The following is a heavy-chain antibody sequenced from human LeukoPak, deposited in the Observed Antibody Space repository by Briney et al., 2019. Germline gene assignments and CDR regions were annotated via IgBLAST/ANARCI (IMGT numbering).Heavy chain of an antibody. V-gene: IGHV4-34*01. CDR3: AREGKYYYDSSGYSPGGYFDY. J-gene: IGHJ4*02. D-gene: IGHD3-22*01. CDR2: INHSGST. Sequence: PSETLSLTCAVYGGSFSGYYWSWIRQPPGKGLEWIGEINHSGSTNYNPSLKSRVTISVDTSKNQFSLKLSSVTAADPAVYYCAREGKYYYDSSGYSPGGYFDYWGQGTLVTVSS. CDR1: GGSFSGYY.